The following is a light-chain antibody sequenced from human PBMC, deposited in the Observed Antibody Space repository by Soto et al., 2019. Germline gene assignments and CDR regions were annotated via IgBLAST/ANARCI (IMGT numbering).Light chain of an antibody. J-gene: IGKJ1*01. CDR3: QQYSVYWT. CDR2: DTS. Sequence: DIQITQSPSSLSASVGDRVTIICRANQSGRTRLAWYQQKPGKAPKVLIYDTSSWAAGIPARFTGSGSGTEFTLTINRLQPEDFAAYYCQQYSVYWTFGQGTKVEIK. CDR1: QSGRTR. V-gene: IGKV1-5*02.